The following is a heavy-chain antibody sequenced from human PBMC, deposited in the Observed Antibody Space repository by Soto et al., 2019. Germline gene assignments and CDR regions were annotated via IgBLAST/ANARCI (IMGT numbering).Heavy chain of an antibody. CDR1: GFTFSDYY. D-gene: IGHD3-22*01. CDR2: ISSCSSYT. V-gene: IGHV3-11*06. J-gene: IGHJ4*02. Sequence: GGSLRLSCAASGFTFSDYYMSWIRQAPGKGLEWVSYISSCSSYTNYADSVKGRFTISRDNAKNSLYLQMNSLRAEDTAVYYCARRGAVEGMDYYDSSGYYYDYWGQGTLVTVSS. CDR3: ARRGAVEGMDYYDSSGYYYDY.